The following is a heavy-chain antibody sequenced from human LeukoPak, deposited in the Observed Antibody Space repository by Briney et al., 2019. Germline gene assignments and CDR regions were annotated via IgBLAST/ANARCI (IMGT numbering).Heavy chain of an antibody. CDR2: IIPIFGTA. J-gene: IGHJ6*03. D-gene: IGHD3-10*01. CDR1: GGTFSSYA. CDR3: ASAYYYGSGSYPGYYYYYMDV. Sequence: SVKVSCKASGGTFSSYAISWERQAPGQGREWMGGIIPIFGTANYAQKFQGRVTITADESTSTAYMELSSLRSEDTAVHYCASAYYYGSGSYPGYYYYYMDVWGKGTTVTISS. V-gene: IGHV1-69*01.